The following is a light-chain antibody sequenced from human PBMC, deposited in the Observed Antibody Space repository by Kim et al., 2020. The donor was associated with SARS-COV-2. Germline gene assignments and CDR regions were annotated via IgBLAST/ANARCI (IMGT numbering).Light chain of an antibody. J-gene: IGKJ2*01. CDR1: QSVDSSY. V-gene: IGKV3-20*01. Sequence: DTVLTQFPGSLSLSPGERATLSCRASQSVDSSYLAWYQQKPGQAPRLLIYDASSRATGIPDRFSGSGSGTDFTLTITRLEPEDFAVYYCQQCGGSPSFGQGTKLEI. CDR3: QQCGGSPS. CDR2: DAS.